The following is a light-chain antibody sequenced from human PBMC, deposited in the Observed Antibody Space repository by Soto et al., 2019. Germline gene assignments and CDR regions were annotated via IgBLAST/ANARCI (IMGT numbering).Light chain of an antibody. Sequence: QSVLTQPPSASGTPGQRVTISCSGSSSNIGSNYVSWHQQFPGTAPKLLIHRNNQRPSGVPDRFSGSKSGTSASLAISGLRSEDEADYYCAVWDDSLSGRVFGGGTKVIVL. J-gene: IGLJ3*02. CDR3: AVWDDSLSGRV. CDR1: SSNIGSNY. V-gene: IGLV1-47*01. CDR2: RNN.